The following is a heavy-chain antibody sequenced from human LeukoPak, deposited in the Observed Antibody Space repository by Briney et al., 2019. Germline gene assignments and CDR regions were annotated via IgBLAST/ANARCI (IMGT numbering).Heavy chain of an antibody. CDR3: ARRYSSSSPWLDP. CDR1: GGTFSSGA. J-gene: IGHJ5*02. CDR2: IIPIFGRP. Sequence: ASVKVSCKASGGTFSSGAFIWVRQAPGQGLEWMGGIIPIFGRPDYAQKFQDIVTITTDESTNTVYMELSSLRSEDTAVYYCARRYSSSSPWLDPWGQGTLVTVSS. D-gene: IGHD6-6*01. V-gene: IGHV1-69*05.